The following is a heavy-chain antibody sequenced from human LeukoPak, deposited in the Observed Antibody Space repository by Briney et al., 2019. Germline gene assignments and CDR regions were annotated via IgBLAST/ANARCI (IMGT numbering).Heavy chain of an antibody. CDR2: ISSNGGST. CDR3: ARMTWEEGSPGLYFDY. V-gene: IGHV3-64*01. CDR1: GFTFSSYA. J-gene: IGHJ4*02. Sequence: GGSLRLSCAASGFTFSSYAMHWVRQAPGKGLEYVSAISSNGGSTYYANSVKGGFTISRDNSKNTLYLQMGSLRAEDMAVYYCARMTWEEGSPGLYFDYWGQGTLVTVSS. D-gene: IGHD1-26*01.